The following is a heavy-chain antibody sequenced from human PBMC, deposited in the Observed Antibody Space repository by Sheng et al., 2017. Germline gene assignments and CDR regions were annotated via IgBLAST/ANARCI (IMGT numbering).Heavy chain of an antibody. J-gene: IGHJ3*02. CDR1: GGTFSSYA. CDR2: IIPIFGTA. D-gene: IGHD5-18*01. Sequence: QVQLVQSGAEVKKPGSSVKVSCKASGGTFSSYAISWVRQAPGQGLEWMGGIIPIFGTANYAQKFQGRVTITTDESTSTAYMELSSLRSEDTAVYYCARLTLRDDTAMPYDAFDIWGQGTMVTVSS. V-gene: IGHV1-69*05. CDR3: ARLTLRDDTAMPYDAFDI.